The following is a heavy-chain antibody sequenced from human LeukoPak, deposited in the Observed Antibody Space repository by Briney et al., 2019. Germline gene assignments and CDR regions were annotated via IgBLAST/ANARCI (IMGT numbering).Heavy chain of an antibody. CDR2: IYHSGST. D-gene: IGHD1-1*01. J-gene: IGHJ3*01. CDR1: GYSISSGYY. V-gene: IGHV4-38-2*02. CDR3: ARDVHIYGNAFGV. Sequence: SETLSLTCTVSGYSISSGYYWGWIRQPPGNGLEWIGSIYHSGSTYYNPSLKSRVTISVDTSKNQFSLKLSSVTASDTAMYYCARDVHIYGNAFGVWGQGTMVTVSS.